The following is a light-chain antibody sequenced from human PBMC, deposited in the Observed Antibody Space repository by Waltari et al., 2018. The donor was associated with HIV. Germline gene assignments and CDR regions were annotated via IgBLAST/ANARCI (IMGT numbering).Light chain of an antibody. CDR3: QQYNSWPPAWT. V-gene: IGKV3-15*01. CDR2: GAS. J-gene: IGKJ1*01. CDR1: QSVSSN. Sequence: EIVMTQYPATLSVSPGDRATLPCRASQSVSSNLAWYQQRPGQAPRLLIFGASTRATGIPARFSGSGSGTEFSLTISSLQSEDFAVYYCQQYNSWPPAWTFGQGTNVEIK.